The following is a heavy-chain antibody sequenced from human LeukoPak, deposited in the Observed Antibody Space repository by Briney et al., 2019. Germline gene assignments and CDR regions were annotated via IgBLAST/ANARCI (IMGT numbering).Heavy chain of an antibody. J-gene: IGHJ4*02. CDR2: IYYSGST. CDR3: ARLGPGVAAAEFDY. D-gene: IGHD6-13*01. Sequence: SETLSLTCTVSGGSFSSSSYYWGWIRQPPGKGLEWIGYIYYSGSTNYNPSLKSRVTISVDTSKNQFSLKLSSVTAADTAVYYCARLGPGVAAAEFDYWGQGTLVTVSS. CDR1: GGSFSSSSYY. V-gene: IGHV4-61*05.